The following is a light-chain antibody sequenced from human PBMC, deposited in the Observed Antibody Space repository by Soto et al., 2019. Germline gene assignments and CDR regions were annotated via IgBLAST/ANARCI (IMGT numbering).Light chain of an antibody. J-gene: IGKJ4*01. CDR3: HQYGSSPQA. CDR1: QTVSSNY. Sequence: EIILTQSPDTLSLSPGERATLSCRASQTVSSNYLAWCQQRPGQAPRLLIYGASSRATGVPDRFGASGSGTDFTLTISRLEPEDFAVYFCHQYGSSPQAFGGGTKVDIK. CDR2: GAS. V-gene: IGKV3-20*01.